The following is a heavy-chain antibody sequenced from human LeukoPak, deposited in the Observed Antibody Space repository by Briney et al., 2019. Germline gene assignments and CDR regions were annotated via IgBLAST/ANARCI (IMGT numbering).Heavy chain of an antibody. CDR3: AKGLGGTWIRHYFDY. CDR2: ISGSGGST. V-gene: IGHV3-23*01. CDR1: GFTFNNYA. D-gene: IGHD1-1*01. J-gene: IGHJ4*02. Sequence: PGGSLRLSCAAYGFTFNNYAMSWVRQAPGKGLEWVSVISGSGGSTYYADSVKGRFTISRDKSKNTLYVQMNSLRAEDTAVYNCAKGLGGTWIRHYFDYWGQGTLVTVSS.